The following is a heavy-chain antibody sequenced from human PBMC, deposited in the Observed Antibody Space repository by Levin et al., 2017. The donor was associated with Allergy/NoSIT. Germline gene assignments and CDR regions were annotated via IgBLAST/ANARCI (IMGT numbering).Heavy chain of an antibody. J-gene: IGHJ6*02. CDR3: ARVDCNSSAWYAAAPELCGMDV. V-gene: IGHV1-46*01. Sequence: ASVKVSCKASGYTFTRYYMHWVRQAPGQGLEWMGIINPSGDSTRYAQKFQGRVTMTRDTSTSTVYMELSSLRSEDTAVYYCARVDCNSSAWYAAAPELCGMDVWGQGTTVTVSS. CDR2: INPSGDST. D-gene: IGHD6-19*01. CDR1: GYTFTRYY.